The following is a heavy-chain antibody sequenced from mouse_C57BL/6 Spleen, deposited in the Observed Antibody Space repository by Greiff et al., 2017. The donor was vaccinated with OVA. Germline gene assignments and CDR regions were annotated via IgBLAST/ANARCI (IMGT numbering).Heavy chain of an antibody. CDR2: IYPGSGNT. CDR3: ARDDSSYAMDY. Sequence: QVQLQQSGAELVRPGASVKLSCKASGYTFTDYYINWVKQRPGQGLEWIARIYPGSGNTYYNEKFKGKATLTAEKSSSTAYMQLSSLTSEDSAVYFCARDDSSYAMDYWGQGTSVTVSS. D-gene: IGHD2-4*01. V-gene: IGHV1-76*01. J-gene: IGHJ4*01. CDR1: GYTFTDYY.